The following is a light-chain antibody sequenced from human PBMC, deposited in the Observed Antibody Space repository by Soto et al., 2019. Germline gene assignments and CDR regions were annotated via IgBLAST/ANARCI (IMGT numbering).Light chain of an antibody. V-gene: IGKV2-30*01. J-gene: IGKJ2*01. CDR2: GVS. CDR1: QSLVKSDGNTY. CDR3: QQYGNFPYT. Sequence: VVMTQSPLSLPVTVGQPASISCRSSQSLVKSDGNTYLNWFQQRPGQSPRRLIYGVSNQASGVPDRFSGSGSGTDFTLTINRLEPEDFAVYYCQQYGNFPYTFGQGTKLEIK.